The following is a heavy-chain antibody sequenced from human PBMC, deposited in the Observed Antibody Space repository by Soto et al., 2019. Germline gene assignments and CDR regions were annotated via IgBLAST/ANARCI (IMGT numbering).Heavy chain of an antibody. V-gene: IGHV1-69*06. CDR1: GGTFSSYA. CDR3: AREGTHYYDSSGLSWFEP. D-gene: IGHD3-22*01. Sequence: SVKVSCKASGGTFSSYAISWVRQAPGQGLEWMGGIIPIFGTANYAQKFQGRVTITADKSTSTAYMELSSLRSEDTAVYYCAREGTHYYDSSGLSWFEPWAQGTMVTVSS. J-gene: IGHJ5*02. CDR2: IIPIFGTA.